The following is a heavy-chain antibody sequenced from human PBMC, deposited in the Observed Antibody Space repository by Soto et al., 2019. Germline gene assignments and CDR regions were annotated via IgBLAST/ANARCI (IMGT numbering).Heavy chain of an antibody. CDR1: GGTFSNDI. J-gene: IGHJ4*02. V-gene: IGHV1-69*08. CDR3: VRDSPIGSTYSGYDDIDY. D-gene: IGHD5-12*01. CDR2: IIPLLDIT. Sequence: QVQLVQSGAEVKKPGSSVKGSCKASGGTFSNDIITWVRQAPGQGLEWMGRIIPLLDITNYAQKFQGRVTITADKSTSTAYMELTSLRSEDTAVYYCVRDSPIGSTYSGYDDIDYWGQGTLVTVSS.